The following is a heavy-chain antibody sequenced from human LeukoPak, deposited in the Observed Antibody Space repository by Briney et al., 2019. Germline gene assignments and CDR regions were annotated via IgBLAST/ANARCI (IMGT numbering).Heavy chain of an antibody. Sequence: GGSLRLSCAASGFTFSSYEMNWVRQAPGKGLEWVSYISSSGSTIYYADSVQGRFIISRDNAKNSLYLQMNSLRAEDTAVYYCVRGRGDTAWRDYGMDVWGQGTTVTVSS. V-gene: IGHV3-48*03. J-gene: IGHJ6*02. D-gene: IGHD5-18*01. CDR1: GFTFSSYE. CDR3: VRGRGDTAWRDYGMDV. CDR2: ISSSGSTI.